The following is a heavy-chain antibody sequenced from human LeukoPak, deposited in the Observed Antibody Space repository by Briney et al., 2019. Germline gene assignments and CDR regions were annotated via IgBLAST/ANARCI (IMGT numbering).Heavy chain of an antibody. J-gene: IGHJ3*02. Sequence: SETLSLTCAVSDYSISSGYYWGWIRQPPGKGLEWIGSIYHSGSTYYNPSLKSRVTISVDTSKNQFSLKLSSVTAADTAVYYCARPHDYGDYVYAFDIWGQGTMVTVSS. CDR1: DYSISSGYY. D-gene: IGHD4-17*01. V-gene: IGHV4-38-2*01. CDR3: ARPHDYGDYVYAFDI. CDR2: IYHSGST.